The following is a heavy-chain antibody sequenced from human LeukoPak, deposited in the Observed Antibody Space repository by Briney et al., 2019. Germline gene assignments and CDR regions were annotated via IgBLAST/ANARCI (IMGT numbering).Heavy chain of an antibody. CDR3: ARVRGMTDWFDP. Sequence: PSQTLSLTCTVSGGSISSGDYHWSWIRQPPGKGLEWIGYIYYSGSTYYNPSLKSRVTISVDTSKNQFSLKLSSVTAADTAVYYCARVRGMTDWFDPWGQGTLVTVSS. CDR2: IYYSGST. V-gene: IGHV4-30-4*08. CDR1: GGSISSGDYH. J-gene: IGHJ5*02.